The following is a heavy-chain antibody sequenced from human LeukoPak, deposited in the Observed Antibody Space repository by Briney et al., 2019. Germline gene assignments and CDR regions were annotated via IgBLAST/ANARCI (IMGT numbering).Heavy chain of an antibody. V-gene: IGHV3-74*01. CDR3: IRDFRSADL. Sequence: GGSLRLSCVASGFTFSNYWMHWVRQPPGKGLVWVSRIYVDGRTTNYADSVKGRFTISRDNAKNTVYLEMNSLSVEDTATYYCIRDFRSADLWGQGTPVTVTS. CDR1: GFTFSNYW. CDR2: IYVDGRTT. J-gene: IGHJ5*02.